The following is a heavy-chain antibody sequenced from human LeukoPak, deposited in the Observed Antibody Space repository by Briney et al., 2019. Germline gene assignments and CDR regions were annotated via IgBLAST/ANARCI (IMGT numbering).Heavy chain of an antibody. J-gene: IGHJ4*02. D-gene: IGHD3-16*01. V-gene: IGHV3-53*05. CDR3: ARDGTRGWGYYFDY. Sequence: PGGSLRLSCAASGFTVSSNYMSWVRQAPGKGLEWVSLIYSGGGTYYAGSVKGRFTISRDNSKNTLYLQMNSLRAEDTAVYYCARDGTRGWGYYFDYWGQGTLVTVSS. CDR2: IYSGGGT. CDR1: GFTVSSNY.